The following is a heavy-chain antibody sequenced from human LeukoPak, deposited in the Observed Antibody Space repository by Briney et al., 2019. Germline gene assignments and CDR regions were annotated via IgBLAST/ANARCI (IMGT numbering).Heavy chain of an antibody. Sequence: SETLSLTCTVSGGSISSYYWSWIRQPPGKGLEWIGYIYYSGSTNYNPSLKSRVTISVDTSKNQFSLKLSSVTAADTAVYYCARAYYYGSGSYRNYYYYMDVWGKGTTVTISS. CDR3: ARAYYYGSGSYRNYYYYMDV. J-gene: IGHJ6*03. V-gene: IGHV4-59*01. CDR2: IYYSGST. CDR1: GGSISSYY. D-gene: IGHD3-10*01.